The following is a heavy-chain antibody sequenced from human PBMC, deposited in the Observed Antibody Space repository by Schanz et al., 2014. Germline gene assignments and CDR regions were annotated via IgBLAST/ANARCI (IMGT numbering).Heavy chain of an antibody. J-gene: IGHJ4*02. CDR3: ARGGFGEVSYFDY. CDR1: GFTFSDYS. CDR2: VSRSTPDI. Sequence: EVQLVESGGGVVQPGRSLRLSCAASGFTFSDYSMNWVRQAPGKGPEWVSYVSRSTPDIYYADSVKGRFIMSRDNAKNSVFLQMNSLRAEDTAVYYCARGGFGEVSYFDYWGQGTLVTVSS. V-gene: IGHV3-48*01. D-gene: IGHD3-10*01.